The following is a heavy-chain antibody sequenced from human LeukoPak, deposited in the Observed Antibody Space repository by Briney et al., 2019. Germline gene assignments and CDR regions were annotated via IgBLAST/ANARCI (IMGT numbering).Heavy chain of an antibody. CDR3: ATRKSYYFDY. CDR2: ISSSGGTI. D-gene: IGHD3-16*02. CDR1: GFTFSNYA. J-gene: IGHJ4*02. Sequence: QAGGSLRLSCAASGFTFSNYAMNWVRQASGKGLEWVSDISSSGGTIYHADSVKGRFTISRDNSKDTLNLQMNSLRAEDTAIYYCATRKSYYFDYWGQGILVTVSS. V-gene: IGHV3-23*01.